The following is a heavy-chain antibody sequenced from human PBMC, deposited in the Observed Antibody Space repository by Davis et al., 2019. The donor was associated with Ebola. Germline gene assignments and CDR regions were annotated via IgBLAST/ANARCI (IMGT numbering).Heavy chain of an antibody. Sequence: MPGGSLRLSCTVSGGSVSSGSYYWSWIRQPPGKGLEWIGYIYYSGSTNYNPSLKSRVTISVDTSKNQFSLKLSSVTAADTAVYYCAREFYYGSGSAFDIWGQGTMVTVSS. CDR3: AREFYYGSGSAFDI. D-gene: IGHD3-10*01. CDR2: IYYSGST. J-gene: IGHJ3*02. V-gene: IGHV4-61*01. CDR1: GGSVSSGSYY.